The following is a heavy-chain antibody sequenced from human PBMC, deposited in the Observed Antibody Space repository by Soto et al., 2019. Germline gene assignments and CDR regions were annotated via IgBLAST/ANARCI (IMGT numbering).Heavy chain of an antibody. Sequence: VASVKVSCKASGYTFTGYYMHWVRQAPGQGLEWMGWINPNSGGTNYAQKFQGWVTMTRDTSISTAYMELSRLRSDDTAVYYCAREGTIDTAMVTGLDYWGQGTLVTVSS. D-gene: IGHD5-18*01. J-gene: IGHJ4*02. CDR3: AREGTIDTAMVTGLDY. V-gene: IGHV1-2*04. CDR2: INPNSGGT. CDR1: GYTFTGYY.